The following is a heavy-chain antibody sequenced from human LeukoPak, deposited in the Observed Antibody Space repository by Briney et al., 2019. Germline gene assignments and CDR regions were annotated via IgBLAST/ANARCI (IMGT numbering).Heavy chain of an antibody. CDR1: GFTFSSYG. D-gene: IGHD3-3*01. J-gene: IGHJ4*02. CDR3: ARDRVFTIFRH. V-gene: IGHV3-33*01. Sequence: GGSLRLSCAASGFTFSSYGMHWVRQAPGKGLEWVAVIWYDGSNKYYADSVKGRFTISRDNSKNTLYLQMNSLRAEDTAVYYCARDRVFTIFRHWGQGTLVTVSS. CDR2: IWYDGSNK.